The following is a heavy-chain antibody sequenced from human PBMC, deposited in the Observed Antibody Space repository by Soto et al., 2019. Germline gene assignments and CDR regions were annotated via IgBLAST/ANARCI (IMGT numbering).Heavy chain of an antibody. D-gene: IGHD5-12*01. CDR1: GGAFTNDI. CDR2: IIPLLDIT. Sequence: QVQLVQSGAEVKKPGSSVKVSCKASGGAFTNDIITWVRQAPGQGLEWVGRIIPLLDITNYAQKFQGRVTITAEQSTRTAFMELKGLISEETAVYYCARDSPIGSALSGYDAIDYWGQGTLVTVSS. J-gene: IGHJ4*02. V-gene: IGHV1-69*08. CDR3: ARDSPIGSALSGYDAIDY.